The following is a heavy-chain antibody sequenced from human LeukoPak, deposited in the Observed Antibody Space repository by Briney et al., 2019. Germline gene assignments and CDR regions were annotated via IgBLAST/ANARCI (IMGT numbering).Heavy chain of an antibody. J-gene: IGHJ6*03. CDR3: ARDSAYDSSGYFSFYYYYYMDV. Sequence: GGSLRLSCAASGFTVSSNYMSWVRQAPGKGLEWVSGIYSGGSTYYADSVKGRFTTSRGNSKNTLYLQMTRLRAEDTAVYYCARDSAYDSSGYFSFYYYYYMDVWGKGTTVTISS. D-gene: IGHD3-22*01. V-gene: IGHV3-66*01. CDR2: IYSGGST. CDR1: GFTVSSNY.